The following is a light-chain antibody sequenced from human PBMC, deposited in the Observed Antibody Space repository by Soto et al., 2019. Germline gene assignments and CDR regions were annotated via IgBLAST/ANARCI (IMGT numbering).Light chain of an antibody. Sequence: DIQLTQSPSFLSASVGDRVTITCRASQGISSYLAWYQQKPGKAPKLLIYAASTLQSGVPSRFSGSGSGTEFTLTISSLQPEDFAVYYCQQRSNWPPRLTFGGGTRLEIK. CDR2: AAS. CDR1: QGISSY. J-gene: IGKJ5*01. CDR3: QQRSNWPPRLT. V-gene: IGKV1-9*01.